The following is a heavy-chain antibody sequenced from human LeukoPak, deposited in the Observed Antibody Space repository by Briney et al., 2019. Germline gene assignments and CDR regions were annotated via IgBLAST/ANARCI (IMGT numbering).Heavy chain of an antibody. V-gene: IGHV4-59*01. J-gene: IGHJ6*02. D-gene: IGHD1-1*01. CDR3: AGFRTTAEPPYYYGRVL. CDR1: GYSISSYY. Sequence: PSETLSLTCTVAGYSISSYYWSWLRQPPAKGLEWIGYIYYCESTNYNASLNRRVPISVDTSKNQFPLKLSSVTAEDPAVYYGAGFRTTAEPPYYYGRVLWRQGTTDSVS. CDR2: IYYCEST.